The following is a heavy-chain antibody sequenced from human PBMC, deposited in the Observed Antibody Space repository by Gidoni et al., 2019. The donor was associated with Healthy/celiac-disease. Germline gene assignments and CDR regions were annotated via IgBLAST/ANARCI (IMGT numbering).Heavy chain of an antibody. Sequence: EVQLVETGGGLIQPGGSLRLSCAASGFTVSSNYMSWVRQAPGKGLEWVSVISSGGITYYADSVKGRFTISRDNSKNTLYLQMNSLRAEDTSVYYCARVGSYCGGDCYHPAYWYFDLWGRGTLVTVSS. CDR1: GFTVSSNY. CDR3: ARVGSYCGGDCYHPAYWYFDL. V-gene: IGHV3-53*02. CDR2: ISSGGIT. D-gene: IGHD2-21*02. J-gene: IGHJ2*01.